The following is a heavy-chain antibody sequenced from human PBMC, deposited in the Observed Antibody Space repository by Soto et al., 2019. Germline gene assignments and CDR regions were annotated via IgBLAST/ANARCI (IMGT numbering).Heavy chain of an antibody. CDR2: IKQDGNEK. CDR3: VREAYRGYSYPMF. CDR1: GFTFSSFW. V-gene: IGHV3-7*01. J-gene: IGHJ4*02. Sequence: EVQLVESGGGLVQPGGSLRLSCAASGFTFSSFWMTWVRQAPGRGLEWVANIKQDGNEKYYVDSVKGRFTIYRDNARNSLFLQMNSLRAEDTAVYYCVREAYRGYSYPMFWGQGTLVTVSS. D-gene: IGHD5-18*01.